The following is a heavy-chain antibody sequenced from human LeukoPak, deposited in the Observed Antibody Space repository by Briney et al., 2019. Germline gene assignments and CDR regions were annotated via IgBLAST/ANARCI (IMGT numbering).Heavy chain of an antibody. Sequence: SETLSLTCAVSGGSISSGGYSWSWIRQPPGKGLEWLGYIYHSGSTYYNPSLKSRVTISVDRSKNQFSLKLSSVTAADTAVYYCARSREGYSYGPGEFDPWGQGTLVTVSS. J-gene: IGHJ5*02. D-gene: IGHD5-18*01. CDR3: ARSREGYSYGPGEFDP. CDR1: GGSISSGGYS. CDR2: IYHSGST. V-gene: IGHV4-30-2*01.